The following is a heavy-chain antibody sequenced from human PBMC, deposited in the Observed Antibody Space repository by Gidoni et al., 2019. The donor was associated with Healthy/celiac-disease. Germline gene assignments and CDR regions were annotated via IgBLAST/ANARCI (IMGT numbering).Heavy chain of an antibody. D-gene: IGHD3-3*01. CDR3: ARGQYDFWSGYTRPFGAFDI. J-gene: IGHJ3*02. Sequence: QVQLVESGGGLVKPGGSLRLSCEASGFTFSEYYMSWIRQAPGKGLEWVSYISSRGSTIYYADAVKGRFTISRDNAKNSLYLQMNSLRAEDTAVYYCARGQYDFWSGYTRPFGAFDIWGQGTMVTVSS. CDR1: GFTFSEYY. V-gene: IGHV3-11*01. CDR2: ISSRGSTI.